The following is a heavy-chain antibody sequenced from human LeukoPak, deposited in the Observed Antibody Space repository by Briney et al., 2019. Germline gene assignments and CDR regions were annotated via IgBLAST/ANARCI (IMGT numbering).Heavy chain of an antibody. CDR3: AREGMELITIFGVVNIHFDY. J-gene: IGHJ4*02. CDR2: IKQDGSEK. CDR1: GFTFSSYW. D-gene: IGHD3-3*01. V-gene: IGHV3-7*01. Sequence: GGSLRLSCAASGFTFSSYWMSWVRQAPGKGLEWVANIKQDGSEKYYVDSVKGRFTISRDNAKNSLYLQMNSLRAEDTAVYYCAREGMELITIFGVVNIHFDYWGQGTLVTVSS.